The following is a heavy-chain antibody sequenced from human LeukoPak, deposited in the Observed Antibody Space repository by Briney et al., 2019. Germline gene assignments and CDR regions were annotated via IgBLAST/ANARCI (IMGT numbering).Heavy chain of an antibody. CDR1: GFTVSSNY. J-gene: IGHJ6*02. CDR2: IYSGGST. V-gene: IGHV3-53*04. CDR3: ARVSGPHYYYGMDV. Sequence: GGSLRLSCAASGFTVSSNYMSWVRQAPGKGLEWVSVIYSGGSTYYADSVKGRFTISRHNSKNTLYLQMNSLRAEDTAAYYCARVSGPHYYYGMDVWGQGTTVTVSS. D-gene: IGHD2-15*01.